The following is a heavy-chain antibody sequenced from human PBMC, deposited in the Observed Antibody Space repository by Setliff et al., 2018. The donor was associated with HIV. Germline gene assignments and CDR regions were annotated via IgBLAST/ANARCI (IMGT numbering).Heavy chain of an antibody. Sequence: LSLTCTVSGGSITTSTFYWGWIRQPPGKGLEWIGSIYYSGSTYYNPPLKSRATISVDMSKNQFSLRLSSVTAADTAVYYCIIAYSSGWLAPMGFDSWGQGTLVTVSS. CDR1: GGSITTSTFY. D-gene: IGHD6-19*01. J-gene: IGHJ4*02. CDR2: IYYSGST. CDR3: IIAYSSGWLAPMGFDS. V-gene: IGHV4-39*01.